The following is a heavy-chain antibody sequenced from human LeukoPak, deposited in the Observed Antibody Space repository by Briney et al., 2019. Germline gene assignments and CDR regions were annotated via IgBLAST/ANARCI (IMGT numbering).Heavy chain of an antibody. CDR3: AGGEAYSSSWYGGYYYYYYMDV. D-gene: IGHD6-13*01. CDR1: GYTFTSYA. V-gene: IGHV7-4-1*02. Sequence: ASVKVSCKASGYTFTSYAMNWVRQAPGQGLEWMGWINTNTGNPTYAQGFTGRFVFSLDTSVSTAYLQISSLKAEDTAVYYCAGGEAYSSSWYGGYYYYYYMDVWGKGTTVTVSS. J-gene: IGHJ6*03. CDR2: INTNTGNP.